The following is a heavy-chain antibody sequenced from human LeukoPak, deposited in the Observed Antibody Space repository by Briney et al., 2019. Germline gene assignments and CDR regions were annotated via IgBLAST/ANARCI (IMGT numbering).Heavy chain of an antibody. CDR3: ARGRMLYYYDSSGYPFDY. V-gene: IGHV3-7*04. J-gene: IGHJ4*02. CDR2: IKQDGSEK. D-gene: IGHD3-22*01. CDR1: GFTFSSYW. Sequence: GGSLRLSCAASGFTFSSYWMNWVRQAPGKGLEWVANIKQDGSEKYYVDSVKGRFTISRDNAKNSLYLQMNSLRAEDTAVYYCARGRMLYYYDSSGYPFDYRGQGSLVTVSS.